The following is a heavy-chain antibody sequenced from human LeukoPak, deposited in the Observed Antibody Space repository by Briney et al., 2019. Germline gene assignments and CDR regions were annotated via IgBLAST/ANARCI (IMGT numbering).Heavy chain of an antibody. CDR3: AREMSDTVTWGWYFDL. J-gene: IGHJ2*01. V-gene: IGHV3-13*01. Sequence: HAGGSLRLSYAASGLSFSSYDMHWVRQATGKGLEWVSAIGTKGDTYYSDSVRGRFTISRENGKNSLYLQMNSLRAGDTAVYYCAREMSDTVTWGWYFDLWGRGTMVTVSS. CDR2: IGTKGDT. D-gene: IGHD4-17*01. CDR1: GLSFSSYD.